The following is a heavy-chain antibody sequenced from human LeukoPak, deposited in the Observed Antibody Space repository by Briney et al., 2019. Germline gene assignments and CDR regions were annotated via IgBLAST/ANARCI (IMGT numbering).Heavy chain of an antibody. D-gene: IGHD5-18*01. CDR3: AREGRRGYSYGWNDY. CDR2: ISSSGSTI. CDR1: GFTFSSYE. J-gene: IGHJ4*02. Sequence: GGSLRLSCAASGFTFSSYEMNWVRQAPGKGLEWVSYISSSGSTIYYADSVKGRFTISRDNAKNSLYLQMNSLRAEDTAVYYCAREGRRGYSYGWNDYWGQGTLVTVSS. V-gene: IGHV3-48*03.